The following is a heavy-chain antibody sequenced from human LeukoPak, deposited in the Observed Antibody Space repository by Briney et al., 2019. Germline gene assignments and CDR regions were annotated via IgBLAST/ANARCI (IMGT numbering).Heavy chain of an antibody. CDR2: IYYTGSS. J-gene: IGHJ4*02. CDR3: ARAYDSSGYYSTTRYYFDY. Sequence: SETLSLTCTVSGGSISSYYWSWIRQPPGKGLEWIGYIYYTGSSNYNPSLKSRVTISLDTSKNQFSLKLTSVTAADTAVYYCARAYDSSGYYSTTRYYFDYWGQGILVTVSS. CDR1: GGSISSYY. D-gene: IGHD3-22*01. V-gene: IGHV4-59*01.